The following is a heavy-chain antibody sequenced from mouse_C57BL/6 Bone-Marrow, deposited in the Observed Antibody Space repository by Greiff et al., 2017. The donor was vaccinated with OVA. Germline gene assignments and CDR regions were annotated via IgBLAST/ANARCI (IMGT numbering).Heavy chain of an antibody. CDR1: GFSLTSYG. Sequence: QVQLQQSGPGLVQPSQSLSITCTVSGFSLTSYGVHWVRQSPGKGLEWLGVIWSGGSTDYNAAFISRLSISKDNSKSQVFFKMNSLQADDTAIYYCARGDSNYPWYFDVWGTGTTVTVSS. CDR2: IWSGGST. J-gene: IGHJ1*03. V-gene: IGHV2-2*01. CDR3: ARGDSNYPWYFDV. D-gene: IGHD2-5*01.